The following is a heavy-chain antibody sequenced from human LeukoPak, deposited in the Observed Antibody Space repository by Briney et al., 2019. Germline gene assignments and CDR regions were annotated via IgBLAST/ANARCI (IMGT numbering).Heavy chain of an antibody. CDR3: AREGTHAAGIFDY. D-gene: IGHD6-13*01. J-gene: IGHJ4*02. Sequence: SVKVSCKASGGTFSSSAISWVRQAPGQGLEWMGGIIPIFGTANYAQKFQGRVTITADKSTSTAYMELSSLRSEDTAVYYCAREGTHAAGIFDYWGQATLVTVSS. CDR2: IIPIFGTA. CDR1: GGTFSSSA. V-gene: IGHV1-69*06.